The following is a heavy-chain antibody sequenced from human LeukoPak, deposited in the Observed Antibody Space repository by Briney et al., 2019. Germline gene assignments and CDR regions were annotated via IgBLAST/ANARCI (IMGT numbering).Heavy chain of an antibody. CDR2: IYYSGST. D-gene: IGHD2-2*01. Sequence: SETLSLTCTVSGGSISSSSYYWGWIRQPPGKGLEWIGSIYYSGSTNYNPSLKSRVTMSVDTSKNQFSLKLSSVTAADTAVYYCARSGYCSSTSCSTIYYYYYGMDVWGQGTTVTVSS. V-gene: IGHV4-39*07. CDR1: GGSISSSSYY. CDR3: ARSGYCSSTSCSTIYYYYYGMDV. J-gene: IGHJ6*02.